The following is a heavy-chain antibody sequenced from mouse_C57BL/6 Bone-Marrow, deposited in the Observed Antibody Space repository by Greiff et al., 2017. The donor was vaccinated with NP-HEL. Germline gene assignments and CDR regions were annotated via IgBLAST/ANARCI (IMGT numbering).Heavy chain of an antibody. CDR1: GYTFTTYW. Sequence: QVQLHQPGAELVKPGASVKLSCKASGYTFTTYWMQWVKQRPGPGLEWIGEIDPSDSYTNYNQKFKGKATLTVDTSSSTAYMQLSSLTSEDSAVYYCARKAYYGRSYEFAYWGQGTLVTVSA. V-gene: IGHV1-50*01. J-gene: IGHJ3*01. CDR3: ARKAYYGRSYEFAY. CDR2: IDPSDSYT. D-gene: IGHD1-1*01.